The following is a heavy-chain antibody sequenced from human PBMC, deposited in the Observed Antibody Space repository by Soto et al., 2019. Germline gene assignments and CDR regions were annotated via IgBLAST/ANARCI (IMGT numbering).Heavy chain of an antibody. J-gene: IGHJ4*02. CDR2: ISDSGSN. D-gene: IGHD1-20*01. V-gene: IGHV4-30-2*01. Sequence: SETLSLTCAVSGGSISSGDYSWGWIRQPPGKGLEWIGSISDSGSNYYNPSLESRLTISLDSSNNQFSLKLTSVTAADTAIYYCARGDRITVASHPFPYFDNWGQGTLVTVSS. CDR3: ARGDRITVASHPFPYFDN. CDR1: GGSISSGDYS.